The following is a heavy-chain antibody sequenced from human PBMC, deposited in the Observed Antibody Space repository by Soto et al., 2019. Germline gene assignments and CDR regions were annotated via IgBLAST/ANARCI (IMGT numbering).Heavy chain of an antibody. Sequence: ASVKVSCKASGYTFTGYYMHWVRQAPGQGLEWMGWINPNSGGTNYAQKFQGRVTMTRDTSISTAYMELSRLRSDDTAVYYCARGDRSGWYEYYYYGMDVWGQGTTVTVYS. CDR2: INPNSGGT. CDR1: GYTFTGYY. J-gene: IGHJ6*02. D-gene: IGHD6-19*01. CDR3: ARGDRSGWYEYYYYGMDV. V-gene: IGHV1-2*02.